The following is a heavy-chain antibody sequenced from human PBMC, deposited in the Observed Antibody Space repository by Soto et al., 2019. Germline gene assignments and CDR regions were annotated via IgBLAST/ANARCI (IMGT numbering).Heavy chain of an antibody. CDR2: IGASGGST. CDR3: AKHFDSGCPDY. V-gene: IGHV3-23*01. J-gene: IGHJ4*02. D-gene: IGHD6-19*01. Sequence: EVQLLESGGGLVQPGGSLRLSCAVSGFTFSSYALSWVRQAPGKGLEWVSIIGASGGSTFYADSVKGRCTISRDNSKNTPYLQTNTLRAEDTAVYYCAKHFDSGCPDYWGQGTLVTVSS. CDR1: GFTFSSYA.